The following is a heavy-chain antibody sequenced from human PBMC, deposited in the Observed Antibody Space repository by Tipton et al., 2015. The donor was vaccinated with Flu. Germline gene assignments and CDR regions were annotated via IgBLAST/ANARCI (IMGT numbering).Heavy chain of an antibody. Sequence: QLVQSGGGLIQPGGSLRLSCVASGFSVTSKFMSWVRQAPGKGLEWVSLIYSGGSTYYADSVKGRFTISRDNSKDTVFLQMSSLRAEDTAVYYCATSTVSTISYGLDVWGQGTTVTVSS. V-gene: IGHV3-53*01. CDR1: GFSVTSKF. CDR2: IYSGGST. D-gene: IGHD5/OR15-5a*01. J-gene: IGHJ6*02. CDR3: ATSTVSTISYGLDV.